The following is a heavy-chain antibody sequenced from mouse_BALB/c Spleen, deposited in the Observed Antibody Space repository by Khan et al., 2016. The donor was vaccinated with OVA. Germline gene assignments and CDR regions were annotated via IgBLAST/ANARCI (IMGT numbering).Heavy chain of an antibody. D-gene: IGHD2-4*01. Sequence: EVQLVESGPGLVKPSQSLSLTCTVTGYSITSEYTWNWIRQFPGSKLEWMGFISYSGNTRYNPSLTSRISITRDTSKNQFFLRLNSVTSEDTATCYCARKDYYDYDPFPYWGQGTLVTVSA. V-gene: IGHV3-2*02. CDR3: ARKDYYDYDPFPY. CDR1: GYSITSEYT. CDR2: ISYSGNT. J-gene: IGHJ3*01.